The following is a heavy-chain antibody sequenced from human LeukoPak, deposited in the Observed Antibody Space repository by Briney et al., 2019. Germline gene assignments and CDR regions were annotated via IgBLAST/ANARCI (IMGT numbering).Heavy chain of an antibody. J-gene: IGHJ6*02. CDR2: ISYDGSNK. V-gene: IGHV3-30*18. CDR3: AKDLGAVAAQGMDV. Sequence: GGSLRLSCAASGFTFISYGMHWVRQALGKGLEWVAVISYDGSNKYYADSVKGRFTISRDNSKNTLYLQMNSLRAEDTAVYYCAKDLGAVAAQGMDVWGQGTTVTVSS. D-gene: IGHD6-19*01. CDR1: GFTFISYG.